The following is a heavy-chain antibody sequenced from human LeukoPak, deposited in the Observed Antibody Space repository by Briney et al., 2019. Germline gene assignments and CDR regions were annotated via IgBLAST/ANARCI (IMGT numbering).Heavy chain of an antibody. Sequence: GGSLGLSCAASGFTVSSNYMSWVRQAPGKGLEWVSVIYSGGSTYYADSVKGRFTISRDNSKNTLYLQMNSLRSEDTAVYYWERDTVMFTWGQGTLVTVSS. V-gene: IGHV3-53*01. CDR1: GFTVSSNY. CDR3: ERDTVMFT. J-gene: IGHJ5*02. D-gene: IGHD5-18*01. CDR2: IYSGGST.